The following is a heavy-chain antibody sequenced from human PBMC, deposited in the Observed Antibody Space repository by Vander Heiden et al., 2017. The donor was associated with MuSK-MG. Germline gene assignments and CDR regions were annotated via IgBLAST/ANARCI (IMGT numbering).Heavy chain of an antibody. CDR1: GYTFTSYY. Sequence: QVQLVQSGAEVKKPGASVKVSCKASGYTFTSYYMHWVPPAPGQGLEWMGIINPSGGSTSYAQKFQGRVTMTRDTSTSTVYMELSSLRSEDTAVYYCAREDIVVVPAAINYYYGMDVWGQGTTVTVSS. V-gene: IGHV1-46*03. D-gene: IGHD2-2*02. CDR2: INPSGGST. CDR3: AREDIVVVPAAINYYYGMDV. J-gene: IGHJ6*02.